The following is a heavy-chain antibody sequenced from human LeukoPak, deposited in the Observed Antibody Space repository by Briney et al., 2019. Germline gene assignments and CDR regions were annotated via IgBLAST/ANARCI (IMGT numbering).Heavy chain of an antibody. J-gene: IGHJ4*02. V-gene: IGHV3-74*01. CDR2: INSDGSST. CDR1: RFIFSSYW. D-gene: IGHD3-16*01. Sequence: GGSLRLSCAASRFIFSSYWMHWVRQAPGKGLVWVSRINSDGSSTNYADSVKGRFTISRDNAKNTLYPQMNSLRAEDTAVYYCARELRKYDYGYFDYWGQGNLVTVSS. CDR3: ARELRKYDYGYFDY.